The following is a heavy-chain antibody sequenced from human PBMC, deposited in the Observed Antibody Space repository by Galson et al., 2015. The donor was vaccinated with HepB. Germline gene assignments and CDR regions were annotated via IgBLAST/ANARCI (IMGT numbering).Heavy chain of an antibody. J-gene: IGHJ4*02. Sequence: SLRLSCAASGFTFSSYGMHWVRQAPGKGLEWVAVIWYDGSNKYYADSVKGRFTISRDNSKNTLYLQMNSLRAEDTAVYYCARDIIGGYSYGYDYWGQGTLVTVSS. CDR2: IWYDGSNK. CDR1: GFTFSSYG. V-gene: IGHV3-33*01. D-gene: IGHD5-18*01. CDR3: ARDIIGGYSYGYDY.